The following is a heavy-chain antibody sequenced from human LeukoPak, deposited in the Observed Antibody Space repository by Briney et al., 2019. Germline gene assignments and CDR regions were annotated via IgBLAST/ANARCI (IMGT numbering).Heavy chain of an antibody. D-gene: IGHD3-10*01. J-gene: IGHJ3*01. CDR3: TFNLGSGSFGFDL. CDR1: GGSVNSTNW. Sequence: SETLSLTCAVSGGSVNSTNWWGWVRQPPGKGLEWIGSIFYSGSTYYNPSLKSRVTVSLDTSKNQFSLKLSSVTAADTAVYYCTFNLGSGSFGFDLWGQGTMVTVSS. V-gene: IGHV4-4*02. CDR2: IFYSGST.